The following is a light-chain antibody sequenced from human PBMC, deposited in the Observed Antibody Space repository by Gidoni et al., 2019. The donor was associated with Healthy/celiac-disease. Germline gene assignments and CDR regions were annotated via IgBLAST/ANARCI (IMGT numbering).Light chain of an antibody. CDR2: EGS. CDR1: SSDVGSYNL. CDR3: CSYAGSSTLV. V-gene: IGLV2-23*01. Sequence: QSALPQPASVSGSPGQSITISCTGTSSDVGSYNLLSWYQQHPGKAPKRMIYEGSKRPSGVSNRFSGSKSGNTASLTISGLQAEDEADYYCCSYAGSSTLVFGGGTKLTVL. J-gene: IGLJ2*01.